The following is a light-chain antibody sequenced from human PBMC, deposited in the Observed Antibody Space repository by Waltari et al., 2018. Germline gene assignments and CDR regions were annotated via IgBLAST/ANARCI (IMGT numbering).Light chain of an antibody. CDR2: GAY. J-gene: IGKJ5*01. CDR3: QQLKNYPLT. V-gene: IGKV1-9*01. Sequence: IQLTQSPSSLSGFVGDPVTITCRASQGISNFISWYQQKPGKAPNLLIYGAYTLQSGVPSRFRGSGSGTDFTLTISSLQPEDFATYYCQQLKNYPLTFGQGTRLEIK. CDR1: QGISNF.